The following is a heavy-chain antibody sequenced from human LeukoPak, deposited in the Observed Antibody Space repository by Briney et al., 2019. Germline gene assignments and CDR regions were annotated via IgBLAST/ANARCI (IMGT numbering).Heavy chain of an antibody. Sequence: SETLSLTCAVYGGSFSGYYWSWIRQPPGKGLEWIGEINHSGSTNYNPSLKSRATISVDTSKNQFSLKLSSVTAADTAVYYCATSQRLTSIDYWGQGTLVTVSS. CDR3: ATSQRLTSIDY. J-gene: IGHJ4*02. D-gene: IGHD3-16*01. CDR2: INHSGST. V-gene: IGHV4-34*01. CDR1: GGSFSGYY.